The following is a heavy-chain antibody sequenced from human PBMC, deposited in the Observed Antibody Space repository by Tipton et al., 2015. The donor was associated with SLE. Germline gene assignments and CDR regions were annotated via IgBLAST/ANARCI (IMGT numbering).Heavy chain of an antibody. CDR2: INHSGST. CDR3: ARGHDSSGYYDY. V-gene: IGHV4-34*01. D-gene: IGHD3-22*01. Sequence: TLSLTCAVYGGSFSGYYWSWIRQPPGKGLEWIGEINHSGSTNYNPSLKSRVTISVDTSKNQFSLKLSSVTAADTAVYYCARGHDSSGYYDYWGQGTLVTVSS. CDR1: GGSFSGYY. J-gene: IGHJ4*02.